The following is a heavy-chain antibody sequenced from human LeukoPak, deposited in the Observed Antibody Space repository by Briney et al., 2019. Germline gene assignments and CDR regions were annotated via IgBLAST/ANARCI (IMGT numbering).Heavy chain of an antibody. J-gene: IGHJ6*03. V-gene: IGHV3-13*01. CDR2: IGTASDT. CDR3: ARGPPRGKYYYMDV. CDR1: GFTFSSFD. Sequence: PGGSLRLSCADSGFTFSSFDMHWVRNTTGQGLEWVSTIGTASDTYYPGSVEGRFTLSRDNAKNSLYLQMNSLTAGDTAVYYCARGPPRGKYYYMDVWGKGTTVTVSS. D-gene: IGHD1-1*01.